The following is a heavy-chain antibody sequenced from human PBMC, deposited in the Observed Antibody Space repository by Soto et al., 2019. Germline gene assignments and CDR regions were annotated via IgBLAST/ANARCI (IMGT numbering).Heavy chain of an antibody. Sequence: QVQLQESGPGLVKPSETLSLTCTVSGGSISSHHWSWLRQPPGKGLEWIGYIYGSGSTKYNPSLDSRIPISMDSSRHQFSLKLSFVTAADTAVYYCAPIPRGNPFGWFDSWGQGSLVSVSS. V-gene: IGHV4-59*11. D-gene: IGHD1-1*01. CDR1: GGSISSHH. J-gene: IGHJ5*01. CDR2: IYGSGST. CDR3: APIPRGNPFGWFDS.